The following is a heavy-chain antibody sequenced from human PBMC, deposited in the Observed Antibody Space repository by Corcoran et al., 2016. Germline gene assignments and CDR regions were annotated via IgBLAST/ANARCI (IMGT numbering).Heavy chain of an antibody. CDR1: GFTFSSYA. CDR2: ISGSGGST. D-gene: IGHD3-16*02. Sequence: EVQLLESGGGLVQSGGSLRLSCAASGFTFSSYAMSWVRQAPGKGLEWVSAISGSGGSTYYADAVKGRFTISRDNSKNTLYLQMNSLRAEDTAVYYCAKALRQYYDYVWGSYRGDAFDIWGQGTMVTVSS. J-gene: IGHJ3*02. CDR3: AKALRQYYDYVWGSYRGDAFDI. V-gene: IGHV3-23*01.